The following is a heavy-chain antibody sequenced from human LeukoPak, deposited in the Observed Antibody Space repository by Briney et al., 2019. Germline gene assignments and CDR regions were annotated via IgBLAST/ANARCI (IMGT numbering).Heavy chain of an antibody. CDR3: ARGYYDTDY. CDR2: IRYDGRNK. J-gene: IGHJ4*02. Sequence: PGGSLRLSCAASGFTFSTYGMHWVRQAPGKGLEWVAFIRYDGRNKYYADSVKGRFTISRDNSKNTLCLQMNSLRAEDMAVYYCARGYYDTDYWGQGTLVTVSS. D-gene: IGHD3-22*01. CDR1: GFTFSTYG. V-gene: IGHV3-30*02.